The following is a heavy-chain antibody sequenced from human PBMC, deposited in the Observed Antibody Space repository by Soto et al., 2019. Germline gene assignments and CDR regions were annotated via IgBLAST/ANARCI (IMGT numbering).Heavy chain of an antibody. Sequence: ASVKVSCKASGYTFTSYGISWVRQAPGQGLEWMGWISAYNGNTNYAQKLQGRVTMTTETSTSTAYMELRSLRSDDTAVYYCARSGGSGRNSEYYYYYYMDVWGKGTTVTVSS. D-gene: IGHD3-10*01. CDR2: ISAYNGNT. CDR1: GYTFTSYG. CDR3: ARSGGSGRNSEYYYYYYMDV. J-gene: IGHJ6*03. V-gene: IGHV1-18*01.